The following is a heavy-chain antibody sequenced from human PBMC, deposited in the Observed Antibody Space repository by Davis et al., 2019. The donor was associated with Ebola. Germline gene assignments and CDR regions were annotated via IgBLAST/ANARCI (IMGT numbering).Heavy chain of an antibody. J-gene: IGHJ4*02. D-gene: IGHD5-24*01. CDR1: GFTVSSNY. V-gene: IGHV3-53*01. Sequence: GESLKISCAASGFTVSSNYMSWVRQAPGKGLEWVSVIYSGGSTYYADSVKGRFTISRHNSKNTLYLQMNSLRAEDTAVYYCASLDMATIRDWGQGTLVTVSS. CDR3: ASLDMATIRD. CDR2: IYSGGST.